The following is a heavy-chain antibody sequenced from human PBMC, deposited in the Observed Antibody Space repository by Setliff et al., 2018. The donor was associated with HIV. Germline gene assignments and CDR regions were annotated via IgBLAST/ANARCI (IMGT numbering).Heavy chain of an antibody. V-gene: IGHV4-38-2*01. CDR1: GFPFTSGYY. D-gene: IGHD5-12*01. CDR2: GYHTGST. CDR3: ARYGDGYNSGDALVY. J-gene: IGHJ4*02. Sequence: PSETLSLTCAVSGFPFTSGYYWGWIRQPPGKGLEWIGSGYHTGSTAYNPSLKSRVTISLDTSKNQFSLHLNSMTAADTAVYCCARYGDGYNSGDALVYWGQGTLVTSPQ.